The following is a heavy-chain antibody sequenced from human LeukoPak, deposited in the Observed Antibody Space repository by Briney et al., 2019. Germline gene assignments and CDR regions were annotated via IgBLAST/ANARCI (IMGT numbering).Heavy chain of an antibody. V-gene: IGHV3-66*04. CDR2: IYSGGNT. Sequence: GGSLRLSCAASGFTASNNYMSWVRQAPGKGLEWVSVIYSGGNTYYADPVKGRFTISRDSSKNTLYLQMNSLRAEDTAVYYCARRQSTSWSVDYWGQGTLVTVSS. CDR1: GFTASNNY. D-gene: IGHD6-13*01. J-gene: IGHJ4*02. CDR3: ARRQSTSWSVDY.